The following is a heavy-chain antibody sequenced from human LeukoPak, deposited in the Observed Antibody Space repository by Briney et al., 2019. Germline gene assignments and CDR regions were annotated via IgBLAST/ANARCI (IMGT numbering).Heavy chain of an antibody. CDR1: GYTFTSYY. D-gene: IGHD2-2*01. CDR2: INPSGGSA. Sequence: ASVKVSCKASGYTFTSYYMHWVRQAPGQGLEWMGIINPSGGSATYAQKFQGRVTMTRDTSTGTVYMDLSSLRSEDTAVYYCVRDSSSSSLADPWGQGTLVTVSS. J-gene: IGHJ5*02. V-gene: IGHV1-46*01. CDR3: VRDSSSSSLADP.